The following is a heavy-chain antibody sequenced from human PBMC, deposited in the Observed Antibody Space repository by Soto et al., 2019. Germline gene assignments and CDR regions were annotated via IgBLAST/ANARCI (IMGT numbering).Heavy chain of an antibody. V-gene: IGHV3-15*01. Sequence: GGSLRLSCAASGFTFSNAWMSWVRQAPGKGLEWVGRIKSKTDGGTTDYAAPVKGRFTISRDDSKNTLYLQMNSLKTEDTAVYYCTTEVWESAHPTSDAFDIWGQGTMVTVSS. D-gene: IGHD3-16*01. CDR1: GFTFSNAW. CDR2: IKSKTDGGTT. J-gene: IGHJ3*02. CDR3: TTEVWESAHPTSDAFDI.